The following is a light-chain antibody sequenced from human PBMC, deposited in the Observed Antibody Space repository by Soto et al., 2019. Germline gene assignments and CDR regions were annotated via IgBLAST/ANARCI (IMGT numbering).Light chain of an antibody. CDR3: QQSYSTPWT. V-gene: IGKV1-39*01. CDR1: QSISSY. Sequence: DIQMTQSPSSLSASVGDRVTITCRASQSISSYLNWYQQKPGKAPKLLIYAASSLQSGVPSRFSGSGSETDVTRTISRLQPEDFATYYCQQSYSTPWTFGQGTKVELK. J-gene: IGKJ1*01. CDR2: AAS.